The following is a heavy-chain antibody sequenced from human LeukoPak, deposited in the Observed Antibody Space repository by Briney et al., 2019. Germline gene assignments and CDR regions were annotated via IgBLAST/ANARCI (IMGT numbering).Heavy chain of an antibody. Sequence: GASVRVSCKASGYTFTSYYMHWVRQAPGQGREWMGIINPSGGSTSYAQRFQGRVTMTRDMSTSTVYMELSSLRSEDTAVYYCARDLIQDGPYYFDYWGQGTLVTVSS. V-gene: IGHV1-46*01. J-gene: IGHJ4*02. CDR3: ARDLIQDGPYYFDY. CDR2: INPSGGST. CDR1: GYTFTSYY. D-gene: IGHD3-9*01.